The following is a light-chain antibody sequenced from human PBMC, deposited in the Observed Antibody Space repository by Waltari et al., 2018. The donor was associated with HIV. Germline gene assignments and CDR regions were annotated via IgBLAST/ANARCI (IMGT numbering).Light chain of an antibody. J-gene: IGKJ1*01. V-gene: IGKV1-5*03. CDR3: QHYNNFPWT. CDR1: QSISSW. CDR2: KAS. Sequence: DIQMTQSPSPLSASVGDSVTITCRASQSISSWLAWYQQKPGKAPKLLINKASTLESGVPLRFSGSASGTEFTLTITSLQPDDFATYYCQHYNNFPWTFGQGTKVEI.